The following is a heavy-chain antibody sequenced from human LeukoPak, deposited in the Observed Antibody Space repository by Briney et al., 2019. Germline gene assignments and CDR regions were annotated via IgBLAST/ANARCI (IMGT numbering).Heavy chain of an antibody. CDR2: IKSKSDDGTT. D-gene: IGHD3-22*01. CDR3: TYYYDSSGYSYILDY. Sequence: GSLRLSCATSGFTFSNAWMSWVRQAPGKGLEWVGRIKSKSDDGTTDYAAPVKGRSTISRDDSKNTLYLQMNSLKTEDTALYYCTYYYDSSGYSYILDYWGQGTLVTVSS. J-gene: IGHJ4*02. CDR1: GFTFSNAW. V-gene: IGHV3-15*01.